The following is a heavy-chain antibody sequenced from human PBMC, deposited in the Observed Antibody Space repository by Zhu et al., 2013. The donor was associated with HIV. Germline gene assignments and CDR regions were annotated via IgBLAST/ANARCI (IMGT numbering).Heavy chain of an antibody. CDR3: AREDRRLMTSLDF. Sequence: QVQLVQSGAEVKKPGASVKVSCKTYGYTFTNYYIHWVRQAPGQGLEWMGWINPKSGGTNFAQNFQGRVTMTRETSISTVSMELSRLRSDDTAVYFCAREDRRLMTSLDFWGQGTLVSVSS. D-gene: IGHD3-16*01. CDR2: INPKSGGT. J-gene: IGHJ4*02. V-gene: IGHV1-2*02. CDR1: GYTFTNYY.